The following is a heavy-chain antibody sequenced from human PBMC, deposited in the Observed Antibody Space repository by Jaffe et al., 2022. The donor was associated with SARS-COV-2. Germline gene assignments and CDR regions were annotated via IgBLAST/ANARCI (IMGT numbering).Heavy chain of an antibody. CDR3: ARATIAAAPMDV. J-gene: IGHJ6*03. CDR1: GFTFSRYD. CDR2: ISTDGDT. V-gene: IGHV3-13*01. Sequence: EVQLVESGGGLVQPGGSLRLSCAASGFTFSRYDMHWVRQATGKGLEWVSAISTDGDTYYPGSVKGRFTISRENAKNSLYLQMNSLRAGDTAVYYCARATIAAAPMDVWGKGTTVTVSS. D-gene: IGHD6-13*01.